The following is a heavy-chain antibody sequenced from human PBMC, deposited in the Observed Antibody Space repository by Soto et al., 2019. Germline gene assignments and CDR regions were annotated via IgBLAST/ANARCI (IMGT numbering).Heavy chain of an antibody. J-gene: IGHJ4*02. CDR2: ISYDGSNK. V-gene: IGHV3-30-3*01. D-gene: IGHD6-19*01. CDR3: AREGIAVAGFFDY. CDR1: GFTFSSYA. Sequence: GSLRLSCAASGFTFSSYAMHWVRQAPGKGLEWVAVISYDGSNKYYADSVKGRFTISRDNSKNTLYLQMNSLRAEDTAVYYCAREGIAVAGFFDYWGQGTLVTVSS.